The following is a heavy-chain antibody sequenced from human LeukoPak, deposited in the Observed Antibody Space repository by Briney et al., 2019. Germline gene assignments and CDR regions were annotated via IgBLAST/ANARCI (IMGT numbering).Heavy chain of an antibody. CDR2: MNPNSGNT. D-gene: IGHD6-13*01. Sequence: ASVKVSCKASGYTFTSYDINWVRQATGQGLEWMGWMNPNSGNTGYAQKFQGRVTMTRNTSISTAYTELSSLRSEDTAVYYCARGPYSSSWYWNYYYYYYMDVWGKGTTVTISS. CDR3: ARGPYSSSWYWNYYYYYYMDV. CDR1: GYTFTSYD. V-gene: IGHV1-8*01. J-gene: IGHJ6*03.